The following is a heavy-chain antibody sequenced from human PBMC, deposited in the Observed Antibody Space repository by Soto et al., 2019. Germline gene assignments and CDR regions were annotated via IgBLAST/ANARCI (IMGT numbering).Heavy chain of an antibody. D-gene: IGHD5-18*01. Sequence: QVQLVQSGAEVKKTGASEKVSCKASGYTFTNYGISWVRQAPGQGLEWMGWINAYNGNTKYAQKLQGRVTMTTDTSTSTAYMELRSLRSDDTAVYYCARDQAMAQFDYWGQGTLVTVSS. CDR3: ARDQAMAQFDY. CDR1: GYTFTNYG. CDR2: INAYNGNT. J-gene: IGHJ4*02. V-gene: IGHV1-18*01.